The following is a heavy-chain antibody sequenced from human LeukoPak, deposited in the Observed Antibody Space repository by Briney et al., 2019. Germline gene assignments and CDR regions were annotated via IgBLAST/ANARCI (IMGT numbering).Heavy chain of an antibody. CDR2: INHCGST. V-gene: IGHV4-34*01. Sequence: SETLSLTCAVYGGSFSGYYWSWIRQPPGKGLEWIGEINHCGSTNYNPSLKSRVTISVDTSKNQFSLKLSSVTAADTAVYYCARSRRGYSYGSRSCWFDPWGQGTLVTVSS. CDR3: ARSRRGYSYGSRSCWFDP. D-gene: IGHD5-18*01. CDR1: GGSFSGYY. J-gene: IGHJ5*02.